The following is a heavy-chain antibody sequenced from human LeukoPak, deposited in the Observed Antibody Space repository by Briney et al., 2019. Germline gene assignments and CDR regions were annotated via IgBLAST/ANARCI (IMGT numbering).Heavy chain of an antibody. D-gene: IGHD3-22*01. CDR2: INYSGKT. CDR1: GDSFTSTDDF. V-gene: IGHV4-39*01. J-gene: IGHJ6*02. CDR3: ARSSYSSGRYGGLDV. Sequence: KPSETLSLTCTVSGDSFTSTDDFWGWIRQPPGKGLEWIGSINYSGKTYYNPSLKSRVIISVATSKNQVSLRLSSVTAADTAVYYCARSSYSSGRYGGLDVWGQGTTVTVSS.